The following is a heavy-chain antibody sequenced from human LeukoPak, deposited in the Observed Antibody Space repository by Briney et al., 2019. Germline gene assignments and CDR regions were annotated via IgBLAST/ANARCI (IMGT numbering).Heavy chain of an antibody. D-gene: IGHD6-13*01. J-gene: IGHJ5*02. CDR2: ISAYNGNT. V-gene: IGHV1-18*01. Sequence: VASVKVSCKASGYTFTSYGISWVRQAPGQGLEWMGWISAYNGNTNYAQKLQGRVTMTTDTSTSTASMELRSLRSDDTAVYYCARAIYGVAAYSGGLNWFDPWGQGTLVTVSS. CDR3: ARAIYGVAAYSGGLNWFDP. CDR1: GYTFTSYG.